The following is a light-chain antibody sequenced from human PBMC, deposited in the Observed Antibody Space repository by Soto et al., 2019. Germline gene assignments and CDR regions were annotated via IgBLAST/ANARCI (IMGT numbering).Light chain of an antibody. Sequence: DNQMSQSPSTLPATAVDRVTITCRASQRISSWLAWYQQKPVKAPKLLIYDASNLESGVPSRFSGSGSGTEFTLTISNLQPDDIATYYCQQYENYWTFGQGTKVDIK. CDR2: DAS. V-gene: IGKV1-5*01. CDR3: QQYENYWT. J-gene: IGKJ1*01. CDR1: QRISSW.